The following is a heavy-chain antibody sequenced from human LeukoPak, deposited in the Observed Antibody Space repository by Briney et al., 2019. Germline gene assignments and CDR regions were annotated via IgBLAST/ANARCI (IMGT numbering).Heavy chain of an antibody. CDR2: ISIISSTI. D-gene: IGHD2-15*01. Sequence: GGSLILSCAAAGFIFNSCGMKWVRQAPGEGVEWVSYISIISSTIYYAYSLKGRFTISRDNATNSLYLQMNSLRAEATAVYYCTRVHGGYPFDYWGQGTLVTVSS. CDR3: TRVHGGYPFDY. CDR1: GFIFNSCG. V-gene: IGHV3-48*01. J-gene: IGHJ4*02.